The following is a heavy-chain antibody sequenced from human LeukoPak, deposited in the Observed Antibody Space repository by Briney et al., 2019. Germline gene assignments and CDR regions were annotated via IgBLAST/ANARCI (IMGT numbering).Heavy chain of an antibody. V-gene: IGHV1-69*06. CDR1: GYSFTSYW. CDR3: ARGRSSSWPSYYYYYMDV. CDR2: IIPIFGTA. D-gene: IGHD2-2*01. J-gene: IGHJ6*03. Sequence: KISCKGSGYSFTSYWIGWVRQAPGQGLEWMGGIIPIFGTANYAQKFQGRVTITADKSTSTAYMELSSLRSEDTAVYYCARGRSSSWPSYYYYYMDVWGKGTTVTVSS.